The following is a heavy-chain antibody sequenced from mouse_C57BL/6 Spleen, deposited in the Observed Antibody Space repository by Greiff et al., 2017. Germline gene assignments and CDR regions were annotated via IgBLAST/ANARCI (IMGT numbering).Heavy chain of an antibody. V-gene: IGHV1-82*01. Sequence: VQLQQSGPELVKPGASVKISCKASGYAFSSSWMNWVKQRPGKGLEWIGRIYPGDGDTNYNGKFKGKATLTADKSSSTAYMQLSSLTSEDSAVYFCARSPPYAMGYWGQGTSVTVSS. CDR2: IYPGDGDT. J-gene: IGHJ4*01. CDR3: ARSPPYAMGY. CDR1: GYAFSSSW.